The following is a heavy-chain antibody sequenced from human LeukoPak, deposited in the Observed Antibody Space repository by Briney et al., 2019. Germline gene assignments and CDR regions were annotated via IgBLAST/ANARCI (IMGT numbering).Heavy chain of an antibody. CDR1: GYTFTSYY. CDR2: INPSGGST. J-gene: IGHJ4*02. CDR3: ARSGGIAAAAD. V-gene: IGHV1-46*01. D-gene: IGHD6-13*01. Sequence: ASVKVSCKASGYTFTSYYMHWVRQAPGQGLEWMGIINPSGGSTSYAQKFQGRVAMTRDTSTSIVYTELSSLRSEDTAVYYCARSGGIAAAADWGQGTLVTVSS.